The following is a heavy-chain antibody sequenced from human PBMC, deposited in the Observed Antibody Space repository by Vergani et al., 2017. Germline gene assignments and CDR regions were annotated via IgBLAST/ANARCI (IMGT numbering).Heavy chain of an antibody. Sequence: VQLVESGGGLVQPGGSLRLSCTASGFTFSNYWMQWVRQAPGKGLEWVSYVTTTTRGQSYADSVKGRFIISRDSANNSLFLQMNSLRAEDTAVYYWAREYSSSSGRGFDMWGQGTKVTVSS. CDR1: GFTFSNYW. J-gene: IGHJ3*02. D-gene: IGHD6-6*01. CDR2: VTTTTRGQ. CDR3: AREYSSSSGRGFDM. V-gene: IGHV3-48*01.